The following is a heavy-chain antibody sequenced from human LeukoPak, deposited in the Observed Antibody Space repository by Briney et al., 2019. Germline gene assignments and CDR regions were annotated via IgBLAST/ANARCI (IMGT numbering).Heavy chain of an antibody. CDR1: GFTFSNYV. CDR2: ISGSGDAT. CDR3: ATQPGSIAAQFDY. J-gene: IGHJ4*02. V-gene: IGHV3-23*01. Sequence: GGSLRPSCAASGFTFSNYVMTWVRQAPGKGLEWVSLISGSGDATTYADSVRGRFTISRDNAKNSLYLQMNSLRAEDTAVYYCATQPGSIAAQFDYWGQGTLVTVSS. D-gene: IGHD6-6*01.